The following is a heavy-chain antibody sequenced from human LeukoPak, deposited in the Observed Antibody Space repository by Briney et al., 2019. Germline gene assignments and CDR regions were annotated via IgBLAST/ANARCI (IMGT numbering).Heavy chain of an antibody. CDR1: GFTFSSYS. V-gene: IGHV3-21*01. CDR2: ISSSSSYI. CDR3: ARASATVWFGELSFDY. Sequence: GGSLRLSCAASGFTFSSYSMNWVRQAPGEGLEWVSSISSSSSYIYYADSVKGRFTISRDNAKNSLYLQMNSLRAEDTAVYYCARASATVWFGELSFDYWGQGTLVTVSS. J-gene: IGHJ4*02. D-gene: IGHD3-10*01.